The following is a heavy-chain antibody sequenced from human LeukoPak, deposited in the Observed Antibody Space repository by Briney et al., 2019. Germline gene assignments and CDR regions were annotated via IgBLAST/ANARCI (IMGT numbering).Heavy chain of an antibody. J-gene: IGHJ3*02. CDR2: IKEDGSEE. CDR3: SPEVWELQGVSDI. V-gene: IGHV3-7*01. CDR1: GFPFNTYW. D-gene: IGHD1-26*01. Sequence: PGGSLRLSCAASGFPFNTYWMNWVRQAPGKGLEWVANIKEDGSEEHYVDSVKGRFTISRDNAKNSLYLQMNSLRAADTAVYYCSPEVWELQGVSDIWGQGTMVTVSS.